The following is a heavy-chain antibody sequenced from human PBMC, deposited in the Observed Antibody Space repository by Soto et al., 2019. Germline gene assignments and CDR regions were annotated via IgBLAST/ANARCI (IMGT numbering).Heavy chain of an antibody. V-gene: IGHV3-13*04. J-gene: IGHJ4*02. CDR3: AKGGSEGCYSWIHI. CDR2: IGTAGDA. Sequence: QNTGKGLEWVSAIGTAGDAYYPNSVKGRFTISRENAKNSLYLQMNSLRAGDTAVYYCAKGGSEGCYSWIHIWGQGTLVTVSS. D-gene: IGHD2-15*01.